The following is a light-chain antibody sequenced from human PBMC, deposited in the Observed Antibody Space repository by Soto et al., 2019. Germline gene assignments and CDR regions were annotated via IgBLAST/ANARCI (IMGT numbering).Light chain of an antibody. Sequence: QSALTQPASVSGSPGQSITISCTGTSSDVGSYYLVSWYQQHAGEVPEVMVYDGTKRPSGVANCSSGSKCGNTASLTISGLPADEEAVYFCSSYTSSSILDVFGSGTKLTVL. CDR2: DGT. J-gene: IGLJ6*01. V-gene: IGLV2-14*02. CDR3: SSYTSSSILDV. CDR1: SSDVGSYYL.